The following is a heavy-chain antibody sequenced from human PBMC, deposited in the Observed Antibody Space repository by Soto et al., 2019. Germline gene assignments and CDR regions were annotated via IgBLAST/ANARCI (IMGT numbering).Heavy chain of an antibody. Sequence: SGTLSLTCTVSGGSISGFYWSWIRKSAGKGLEWIGRIYATGTTDYNPSLKSRVMMSVDTSKKQFSLKLRSVAAADTAVYYCVRDGTKTLRDWFDPWGQGISVTVSS. CDR3: VRDGTKTLRDWFDP. J-gene: IGHJ5*02. CDR1: GGSISGFY. CDR2: IYATGTT. D-gene: IGHD1-1*01. V-gene: IGHV4-4*07.